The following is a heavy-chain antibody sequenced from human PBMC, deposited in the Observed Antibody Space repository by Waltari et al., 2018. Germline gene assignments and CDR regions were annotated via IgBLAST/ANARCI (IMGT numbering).Heavy chain of an antibody. CDR3: ARPQWELPGGDAFDI. Sequence: EVQLVQSGAEVKKPGESLKISCKGSGYSFTSYWIGWVRQMPGKGLEWMGIIYPGDADTRYSPSFQGQVTIAADKSISTAYLQGSSLKASDTAMYYCARPQWELPGGDAFDIWGQGTMVTVSS. V-gene: IGHV5-51*03. D-gene: IGHD1-26*01. J-gene: IGHJ3*02. CDR2: IYPGDADT. CDR1: GYSFTSYW.